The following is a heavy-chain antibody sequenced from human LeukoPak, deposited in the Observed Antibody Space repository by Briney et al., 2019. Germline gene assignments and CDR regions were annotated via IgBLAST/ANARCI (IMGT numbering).Heavy chain of an antibody. Sequence: GASVKVSCKGSGYTLTELSMHWVRQAPGKGLEWMGGFDPEDGETIYAQKFQGRVTMTEDTSTGTAYMELSSLRSEDTAVYYCATEDYGAGAFDIWGQGTMVTVSS. D-gene: IGHD4-17*01. CDR1: GYTLTELS. CDR2: FDPEDGET. CDR3: ATEDYGAGAFDI. J-gene: IGHJ3*02. V-gene: IGHV1-24*01.